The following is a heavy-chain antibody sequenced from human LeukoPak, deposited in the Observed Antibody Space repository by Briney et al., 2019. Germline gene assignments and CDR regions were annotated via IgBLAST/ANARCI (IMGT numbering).Heavy chain of an antibody. CDR1: GFTFSSYA. Sequence: GGSLRLSCAASGFTFSSYAMSWVRQAPGKGLEWVSAISGSGGSTYYADSVKGRFTISRDNSKNTLCLQMNSLRAEDTAVYYCATTSCSGGSCYLRYYYYGMDVWGQGTTVTVSS. V-gene: IGHV3-23*01. CDR3: ATTSCSGGSCYLRYYYYGMDV. D-gene: IGHD2-15*01. CDR2: ISGSGGST. J-gene: IGHJ6*02.